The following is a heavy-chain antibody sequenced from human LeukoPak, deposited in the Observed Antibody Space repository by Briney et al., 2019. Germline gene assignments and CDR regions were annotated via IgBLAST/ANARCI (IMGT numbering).Heavy chain of an antibody. CDR1: GYSISSGYY. J-gene: IGHJ4*02. CDR3: AREVGRSFDH. Sequence: SETLSLTCTVSGYSISSGYYWGWIRQPPGKGLEWIGSIYHSGSTYYNPSLQSRVTISVDTSNNQFSLKLSSVTAADTAVYYCAREVGRSFDHWGQGTLVTVSS. D-gene: IGHD2-2*01. CDR2: IYHSGST. V-gene: IGHV4-38-2*02.